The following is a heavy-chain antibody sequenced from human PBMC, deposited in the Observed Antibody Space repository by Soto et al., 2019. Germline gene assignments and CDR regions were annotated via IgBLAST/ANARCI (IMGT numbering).Heavy chain of an antibody. D-gene: IGHD3-10*02. CDR1: GGSISSYY. V-gene: IGHV4-59*08. CDR2: IYYSGST. Sequence: SETLSLTCTVSGGSISSYYWSWIRQPPGKGLEWIGYIYYSGSTNYNPSLKSRVTISVDTSKNQFSLKLSSVTAADTAVYYCARLCKAGTDYFDYWGQGTLVTVSS. CDR3: ARLCKAGTDYFDY. J-gene: IGHJ4*02.